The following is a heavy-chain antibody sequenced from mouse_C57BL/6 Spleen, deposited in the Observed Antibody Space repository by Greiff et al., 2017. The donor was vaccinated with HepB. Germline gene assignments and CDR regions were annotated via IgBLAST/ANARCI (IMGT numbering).Heavy chain of an antibody. Sequence: VQLQQSGAELVRPGTSVKVSCKASGYAFTNYLIEWVKQRPGQGLEWIGVINPGSGGTNYNEKFKGKATLTADKSSSTAYMQLSSLTSEDSAVYFCARSAYSRDYYAMDYWGQGTSVTFSS. CDR1: GYAFTNYL. D-gene: IGHD2-10*01. J-gene: IGHJ4*01. CDR3: ARSAYSRDYYAMDY. V-gene: IGHV1-54*01. CDR2: INPGSGGT.